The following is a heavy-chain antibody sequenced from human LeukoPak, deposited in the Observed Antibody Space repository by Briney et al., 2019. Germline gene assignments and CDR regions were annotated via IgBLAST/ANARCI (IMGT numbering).Heavy chain of an antibody. CDR1: GFTFSDYY. Sequence: PGGSLRLSCAASGFTFSDYYMSWIRQAPGKGLEWLSYICSSGRTIYYADSVKGRFTISRDNSKNTLYLQMNSLRAEDTAVYYCAFRGRVTMIVETFDYWGQGTLVTVSS. V-gene: IGHV3-11*01. J-gene: IGHJ4*02. D-gene: IGHD3-22*01. CDR3: AFRGRVTMIVETFDY. CDR2: ICSSGRTI.